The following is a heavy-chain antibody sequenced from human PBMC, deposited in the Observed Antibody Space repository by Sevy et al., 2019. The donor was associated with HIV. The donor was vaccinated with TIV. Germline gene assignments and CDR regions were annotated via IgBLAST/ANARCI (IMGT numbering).Heavy chain of an antibody. V-gene: IGHV3-64*01. Sequence: GGSLRLSCAASRFTFSTYAMYWVRQAPGKGLEYVSAISGGGGNTYYGTSVKGRFTVSRDNAKNTLYLQMGSLRAEDMAVYFCARKYHDTSGYPRYSMDVWGQGTTVTVSS. D-gene: IGHD3-22*01. CDR3: ARKYHDTSGYPRYSMDV. CDR1: RFTFSTYA. J-gene: IGHJ6*02. CDR2: ISGGGGNT.